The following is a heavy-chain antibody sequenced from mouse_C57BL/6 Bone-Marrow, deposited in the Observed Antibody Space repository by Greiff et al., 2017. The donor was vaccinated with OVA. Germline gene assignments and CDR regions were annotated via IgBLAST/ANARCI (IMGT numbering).Heavy chain of an antibody. CDR1: GYTFPSYW. V-gene: IGHV1-64*01. Sequence: QVQLQQPGAELVKPGASVKLSCKASGYTFPSYWMHWVKQRPGQGLEWIGMIHPNSGSTNYNEKFKSKATLTVDKSSSTAYMQLSSLTSEDSAVYYCARRVTTVVATDWYFDVWGTGTTVTVSS. CDR3: ARRVTTVVATDWYFDV. CDR2: IHPNSGST. D-gene: IGHD1-1*01. J-gene: IGHJ1*03.